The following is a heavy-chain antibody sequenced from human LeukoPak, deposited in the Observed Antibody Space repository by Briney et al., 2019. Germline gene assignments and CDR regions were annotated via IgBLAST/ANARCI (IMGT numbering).Heavy chain of an antibody. CDR3: AKDTYYYDSSGYSGY. Sequence: GGSLRLSCAASGFTSSSYGMHWVRQAPGKGLEWVAFIRYDGSNKYYADSVKGRFTISRDNSKNTLYLQMNSLRAEDTAVYYCAKDTYYYDSSGYSGYWGQGTLVTVSS. D-gene: IGHD3-22*01. J-gene: IGHJ4*02. V-gene: IGHV3-30*02. CDR2: IRYDGSNK. CDR1: GFTSSSYG.